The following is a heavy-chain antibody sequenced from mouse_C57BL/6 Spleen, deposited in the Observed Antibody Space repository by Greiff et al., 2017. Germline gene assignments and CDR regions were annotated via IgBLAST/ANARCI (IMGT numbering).Heavy chain of an antibody. CDR2: IDPNSGGT. V-gene: IGHV1-72*01. CDR1: GYTFTSYW. CDR3: ARWDSNPKGYAMDY. D-gene: IGHD2-5*01. J-gene: IGHJ4*01. Sequence: QVQLQQPGAELVKPGASVKLSCKASGYTFTSYWMHWVKQRPGRGLEWIGRIDPNSGGTKYNEKFKSKATLTVDKPSSTAYMQLRSLTSEDSAVYYCARWDSNPKGYAMDYWGQGASVTVSS.